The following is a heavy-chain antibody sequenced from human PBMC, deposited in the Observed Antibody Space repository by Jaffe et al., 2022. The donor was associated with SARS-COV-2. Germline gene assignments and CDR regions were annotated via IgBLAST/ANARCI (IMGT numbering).Heavy chain of an antibody. CDR1: GGSVSGDNYC. CDR3: VRHRDFGSGSRYWYYMDV. J-gene: IGHJ6*03. D-gene: IGHD3-10*01. CDR2: LYYTGNT. Sequence: QVQLQESGPVLVRPSETLSLTCSVSGGSVSGDNYCWGWIRQPPGKGLEWIGSLYYTGNTYHNPSLNGRVTMSVDTSKNQFTLNLNSVTAADTAVFYCVRHRDFGSGSRYWYYMDVWGNGTTVTVSS. V-gene: IGHV4-39*01.